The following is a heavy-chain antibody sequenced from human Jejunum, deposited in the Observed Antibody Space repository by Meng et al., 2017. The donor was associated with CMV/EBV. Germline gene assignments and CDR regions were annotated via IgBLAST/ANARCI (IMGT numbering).Heavy chain of an antibody. J-gene: IGHJ4*02. Sequence: SFKASGSSFRNSATSWVRQAPGQGLAWMGNNIPDLDKTKYAKKFEGRVTITADRSTNTAYMELSSLRSDDTAIYYCAGGLGGTIDYWGQGTLVTVSS. D-gene: IGHD1-26*01. CDR2: NIPDLDKT. V-gene: IGHV1-69*04. CDR1: GSSFRNSA. CDR3: AGGLGGTIDY.